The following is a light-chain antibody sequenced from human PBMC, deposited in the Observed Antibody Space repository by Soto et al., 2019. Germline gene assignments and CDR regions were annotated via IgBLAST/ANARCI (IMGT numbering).Light chain of an antibody. J-gene: IGKJ1*01. CDR3: QQYGRSPGT. CDR2: GAS. CDR1: QRVSSSY. V-gene: IGKV3-20*01. Sequence: EIVLTQSPGTLSLSPGERATLSCRASQRVSSSYLAWYQQKPGQAPRLLIYGASSRATGIPDRFSGSGSGTDFTLTISRLEPEDFAVYYCQQYGRSPGTFGQGTKVEIK.